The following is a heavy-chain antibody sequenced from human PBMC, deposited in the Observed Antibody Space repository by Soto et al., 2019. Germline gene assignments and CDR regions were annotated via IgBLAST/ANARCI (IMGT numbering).Heavy chain of an antibody. CDR1: GFTFSSYE. CDR3: ARVGRDFITMVRGVDFDY. Sequence: LGGSLRLSCAASGFTFSSYEMNWVRQAPGKGLEWVSYISSSGSTIYYADSVKGRFTISRDNAKNSLYLQMNSLRAEDTAVYYCARVGRDFITMVRGVDFDYWGQGTLVTVSS. V-gene: IGHV3-48*03. D-gene: IGHD3-10*01. J-gene: IGHJ4*02. CDR2: ISSSGSTI.